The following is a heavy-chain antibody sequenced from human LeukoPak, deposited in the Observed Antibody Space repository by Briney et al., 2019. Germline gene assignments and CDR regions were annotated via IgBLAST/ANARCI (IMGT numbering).Heavy chain of an antibody. V-gene: IGHV1-8*01. D-gene: IGHD4-17*01. CDR3: ARSRYGDYSP. J-gene: IGHJ5*02. CDR1: GYTFTNYD. Sequence: ASVTVSFKTSGYTFTNYDINWVRQASGQGLEWMGWMNPNTGNTGYAQKFQGRVTMTRDTSTSTAYMELRNLRSEDTAVYFCARSRYGDYSPWGQGTLVTVSS. CDR2: MNPNTGNT.